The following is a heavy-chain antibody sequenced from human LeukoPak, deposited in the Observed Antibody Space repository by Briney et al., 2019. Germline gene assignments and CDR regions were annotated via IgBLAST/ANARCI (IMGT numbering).Heavy chain of an antibody. CDR1: GYXFTSYY. D-gene: IGHD3-22*01. CDR3: ARPSSGYLAYFDY. J-gene: IGHJ4*02. CDR2: INPSGGST. V-gene: IGHV1-46*01. Sequence: GASVKVSCNASGYXFTSYYMHWVRQAPGQGLGWMGIINPSGGSTSYAQKFQGRVTMTRDTSTSTVYMELSSLRSEDTAVYYCARPSSGYLAYFDYWGQGTLVTVSS.